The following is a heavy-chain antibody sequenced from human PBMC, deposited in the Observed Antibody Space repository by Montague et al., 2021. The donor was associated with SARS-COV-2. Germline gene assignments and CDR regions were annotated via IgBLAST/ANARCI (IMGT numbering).Heavy chain of an antibody. J-gene: IGHJ3*02. V-gene: IGHV4-39*02. CDR2: IYDSGST. Sequence: SETLSLTCTVSGASISSGNYYWDWIRQPPGKGLEWIGSIYDSGSTYYNPSLKSRVTISVDTSKNHFSLKLSSVTAADTAVYYCARRGRKLLPVATTIGGFDIWGQGTMVTVSS. CDR3: ARRGRKLLPVATTIGGFDI. CDR1: GASISSGNYY. D-gene: IGHD5-12*01.